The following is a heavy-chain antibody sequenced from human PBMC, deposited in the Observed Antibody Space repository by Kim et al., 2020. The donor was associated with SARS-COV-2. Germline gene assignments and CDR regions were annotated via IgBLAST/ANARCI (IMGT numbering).Heavy chain of an antibody. Sequence: SETLSLTCTVSGGSISSSSYYWGWIRQPPGKGLEWIGSIYYSGSTYYNPSLKSRVTISVDTSKNQFSLKLSSVTAADTAVYYCARLRYSSSRLGYFDYWGQGTLVTVSS. J-gene: IGHJ4*02. CDR3: ARLRYSSSRLGYFDY. D-gene: IGHD6-6*01. CDR2: IYYSGST. V-gene: IGHV4-39*01. CDR1: GGSISSSSYY.